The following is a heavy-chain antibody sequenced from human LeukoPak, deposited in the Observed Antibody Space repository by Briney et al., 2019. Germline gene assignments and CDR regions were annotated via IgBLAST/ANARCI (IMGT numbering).Heavy chain of an antibody. CDR3: ARDVHYDYVWGSPTGFDY. J-gene: IGHJ4*02. CDR2: ISSSSSTI. V-gene: IGHV3-48*01. Sequence: PGGSLRLSCAASGFTFSSYSMNWVRQAPGKGLEWVSYISSSSSTIYYADSVKGRFTISRDNAKNSLYLQMNSLRAEDTAVYYCARDVHYDYVWGSPTGFDYWGQGTLVTVSS. D-gene: IGHD3-16*01. CDR1: GFTFSSYS.